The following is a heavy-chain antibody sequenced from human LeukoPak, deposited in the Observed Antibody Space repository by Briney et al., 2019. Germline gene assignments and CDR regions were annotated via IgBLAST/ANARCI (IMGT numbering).Heavy chain of an antibody. CDR2: IYYSGST. J-gene: IGHJ5*02. Sequence: SETLSPTRTVSGGSLSSSSYYWGWIPPPPGKGLGGIGGIYYSGSTYYNPSLKSRVTISVDTSKNQFSLKLSSVTAADTAVYYCARLLRYPSGSYYKNWFDPWGQGTLVTVSS. D-gene: IGHD3-10*01. CDR3: ARLLRYPSGSYYKNWFDP. CDR1: GGSLSSSSYY. V-gene: IGHV4-39*01.